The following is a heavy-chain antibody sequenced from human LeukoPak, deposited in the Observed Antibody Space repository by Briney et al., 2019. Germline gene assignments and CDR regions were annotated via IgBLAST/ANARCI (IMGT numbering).Heavy chain of an antibody. V-gene: IGHV3-23*01. D-gene: IGHD6-19*01. Sequence: GGSLRLSRAASGITFSSHAMTWVRQAPGKGLEWVAAIRGNGATTDYADSVKGRFTISRDDSRSTLYLQMNSLRAEDTAVYYCARAYHDSGCLIDYWGQGTLVTVSS. J-gene: IGHJ4*02. CDR3: ARAYHDSGCLIDY. CDR2: IRGNGATT. CDR1: GITFSSHA.